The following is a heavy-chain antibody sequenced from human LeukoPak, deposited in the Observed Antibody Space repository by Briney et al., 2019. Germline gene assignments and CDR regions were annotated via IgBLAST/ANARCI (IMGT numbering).Heavy chain of an antibody. J-gene: IGHJ6*02. V-gene: IGHV3-23*01. D-gene: IGHD3-3*01. CDR2: ISGSGGGT. Sequence: GGSLRLSCAASGFTFSSYAMSWVRQAPGKGLEWISAISGSGGGTYYADSVKGRFTISRDNSKNTLYLQMNSLRAKDTAVYYCDFWSGYRRGSSGMDVWGQGTTVTVSS. CDR3: DFWSGYRRGSSGMDV. CDR1: GFTFSSYA.